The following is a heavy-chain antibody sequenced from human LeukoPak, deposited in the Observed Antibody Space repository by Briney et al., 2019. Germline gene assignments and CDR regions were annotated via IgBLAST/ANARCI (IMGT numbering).Heavy chain of an antibody. V-gene: IGHV3-30*18. CDR2: ISYDGSNK. CDR3: AKGYYADYGDH. D-gene: IGHD4-17*01. CDR1: GFTFSSYG. Sequence: GRSLRLSCAASGFTFSSYGMHWARQAPGKGLEWVAVISYDGSNKYYADSVKGRFTISRDNSKNTLYLQMNSLRVEDTAVYYCAKGYYADYGDHWGQGTLVTVSS. J-gene: IGHJ4*02.